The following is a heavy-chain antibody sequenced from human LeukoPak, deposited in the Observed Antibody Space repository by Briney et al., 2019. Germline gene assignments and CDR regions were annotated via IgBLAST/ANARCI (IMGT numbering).Heavy chain of an antibody. D-gene: IGHD5-18*01. V-gene: IGHV4-59*01. J-gene: IGHJ4*02. CDR1: GGSISSYY. CDR3: ARGGYSYGYVGY. CDR2: IYYNGST. Sequence: SETLSLTCTVSGGSISSYYCSWIRQPPGKGLEWIGYIYYNGSTNYNPSLKSRVTISVDTSKNQFSLKLSSVTAADTAVYYCARGGYSYGYVGYWGQGTLVTVSS.